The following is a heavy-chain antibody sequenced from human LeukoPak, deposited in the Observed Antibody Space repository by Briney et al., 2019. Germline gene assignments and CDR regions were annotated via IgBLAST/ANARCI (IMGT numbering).Heavy chain of an antibody. CDR3: ARGLVGATGAYYFDY. V-gene: IGHV3-21*01. J-gene: IGHJ4*02. CDR2: ISSSSYI. Sequence: GGSLRLSCAASGFTFSSYSMNWVRQAPGKGLEWVSSISSSSYIYYADSVKGRFTISRDNAKNSLYLQMNSLRAEDTAVYYCARGLVGATGAYYFDYWGQGTLVTVSS. D-gene: IGHD1-26*01. CDR1: GFTFSSYS.